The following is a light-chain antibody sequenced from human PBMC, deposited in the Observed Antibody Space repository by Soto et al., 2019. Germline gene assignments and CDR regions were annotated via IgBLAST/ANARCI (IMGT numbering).Light chain of an antibody. CDR2: DVS. J-gene: IGLJ1*01. Sequence: QSVLTQPASVSGSPGQSIAISCTGTSSDVGGYNYVSWYQQHPGKAPKLMIYDVSNRPSGVSNSFSGSKSGNTASLTISWISAEYEADSYCSSYTISSTHVFGTGTEVTVL. V-gene: IGLV2-14*01. CDR1: SSDVGGYNY. CDR3: SSYTISSTHV.